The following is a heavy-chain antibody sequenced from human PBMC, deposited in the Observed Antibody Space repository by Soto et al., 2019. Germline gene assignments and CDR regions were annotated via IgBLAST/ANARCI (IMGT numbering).Heavy chain of an antibody. CDR3: ARSGLYDSRGYYYGAFDI. CDR2: ISSSGSTI. CDR1: GSTFSSYE. D-gene: IGHD3-22*01. V-gene: IGHV3-48*03. Sequence: GGSLRLSCAASGSTFSSYEMNWVRQAPGKGLEWVSYISSSGSTIYYADSVKGRFTISRDNAKNSLYLQMNSLRAEDTAVYYCARSGLYDSRGYYYGAFDIWGQGTMVTVSS. J-gene: IGHJ3*02.